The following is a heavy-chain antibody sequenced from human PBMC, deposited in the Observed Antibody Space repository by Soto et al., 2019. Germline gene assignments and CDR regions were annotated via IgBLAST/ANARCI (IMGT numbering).Heavy chain of an antibody. CDR1: GYTFTGYD. D-gene: IGHD1-26*01. J-gene: IGHJ4*02. V-gene: IGHV1-8*01. CDR3: EGEKVGTTGIEF. CDR2: MNPNSGNT. Sequence: QAQLVQSGAEVKKPGASVKVSCKASGYTFTGYDINWVRQATGQGLEWMGWMNPNSGNTGYAQNFQGRVTMTRDNSITTAYMALTSLRDYDSAVYYCEGEKVGTTGIEFWGQGTRVTVSS.